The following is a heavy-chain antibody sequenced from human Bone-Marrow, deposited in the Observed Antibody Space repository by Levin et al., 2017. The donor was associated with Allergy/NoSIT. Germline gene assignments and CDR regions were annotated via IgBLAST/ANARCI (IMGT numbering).Heavy chain of an antibody. Sequence: SLKISCAASGFTFDDYAMHWVRQAPGKGLEWVSGISWNSGSIGYADSVKGRFTISRDNAKNSLYLQMNSLRAEDTALYYCAKDIEWAARDAFDIWGQGTMVTVSS. CDR3: AKDIEWAARDAFDI. CDR1: GFTFDDYA. V-gene: IGHV3-9*01. CDR2: ISWNSGSI. J-gene: IGHJ3*02. D-gene: IGHD6-6*01.